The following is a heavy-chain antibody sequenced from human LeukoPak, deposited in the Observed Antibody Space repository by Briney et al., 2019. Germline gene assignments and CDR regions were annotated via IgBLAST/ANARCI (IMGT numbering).Heavy chain of an antibody. CDR3: ARIVSTYNWFDP. Sequence: SQTLSLTCTVSGGSISSGSYYWSWIRQPAGKGLEWIGRIYTSGSTNYNPSLKSRVTMSVDTSKSQFSLKLSSVTAADTAVYYCARIVSTYNWFDPWGQGTLVTVSS. CDR2: IYTSGST. V-gene: IGHV4-61*02. J-gene: IGHJ5*02. CDR1: GGSISSGSYY. D-gene: IGHD5/OR15-5a*01.